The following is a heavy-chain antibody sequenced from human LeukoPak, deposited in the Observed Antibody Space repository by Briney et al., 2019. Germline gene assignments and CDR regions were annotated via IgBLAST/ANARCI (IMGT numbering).Heavy chain of an antibody. CDR1: GYSFTSYW. CDR2: IYPDDSDI. CDR3: ARPHYDSSGYYWRYFDY. V-gene: IGHV5-51*01. J-gene: IGHJ4*02. D-gene: IGHD3-22*01. Sequence: GESLKISCKGSGYSFTSYWIGWVRQMPGKGLEWMAFIYPDDSDITYSPSFQGQVTFSADKSISTAYLQWSSLKASDTAMYYCARPHYDSSGYYWRYFDYWGQGTLVTVSS.